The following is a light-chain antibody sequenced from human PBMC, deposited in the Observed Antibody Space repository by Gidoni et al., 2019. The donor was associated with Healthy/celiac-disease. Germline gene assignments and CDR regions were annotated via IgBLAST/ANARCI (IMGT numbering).Light chain of an antibody. CDR1: SSNIGAGYD. Sequence: QSVLTQPPSVSGAHGQRVTISSTGSSSNIGAGYDVHWYQQLPGTAPNLLIYGNSNRPSGVPDRFSGSKSGTSASLAITGLQADDEADYDCQSYDSSLSGSVFGGGTKLPVL. J-gene: IGLJ3*02. CDR2: GNS. CDR3: QSYDSSLSGSV. V-gene: IGLV1-40*01.